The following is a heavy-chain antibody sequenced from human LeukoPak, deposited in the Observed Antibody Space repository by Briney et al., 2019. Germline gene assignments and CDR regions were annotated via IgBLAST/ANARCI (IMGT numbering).Heavy chain of an antibody. CDR1: GGSMNNHY. J-gene: IGHJ4*02. CDR3: ARFNSGCSEASCYVHY. D-gene: IGHD2-2*01. CDR2: IYSSGTT. V-gene: IGHV4-59*11. Sequence: SETLSLTCTVSGGSMNNHYWTWIRQPPGKELELIGHIYSSGTTAYTPSLKSRVAMSIDTSRNQFSLNVFSVTAADSAVYYCARFNSGCSEASCYVHYWGQGTLVTVSS.